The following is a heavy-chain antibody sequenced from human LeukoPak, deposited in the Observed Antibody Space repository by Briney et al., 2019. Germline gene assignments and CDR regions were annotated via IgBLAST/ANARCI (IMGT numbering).Heavy chain of an antibody. Sequence: ASVKVSCKASGYTFTSYDINWVRQATEQGLEWMGWMNPNSGNTGYAQKFQGRVTMTRNTSISTAYMELSSLRSEDTAVYYCARVPQCSGGSCYQYNWFDPWGQRTLVTVSS. CDR1: GYTFTSYD. D-gene: IGHD2-15*01. CDR3: ARVPQCSGGSCYQYNWFDP. J-gene: IGHJ5*02. V-gene: IGHV1-8*01. CDR2: MNPNSGNT.